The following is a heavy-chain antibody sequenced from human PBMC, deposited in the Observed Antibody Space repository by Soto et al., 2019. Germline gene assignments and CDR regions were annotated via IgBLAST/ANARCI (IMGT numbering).Heavy chain of an antibody. V-gene: IGHV3-21*01. CDR2: ISSSSSYI. CDR3: ARGDDFWSGYSPYFFDY. CDR1: GFNFIYYS. J-gene: IGHJ4*02. Sequence: GGSLRLSCAASGFNFIYYSMNWVRQAPGKGLEWVSSISSSSSYIYYSDSLEGRFTISRDNAKNSRFLQMNSLRAEDTAVYYCARGDDFWSGYSPYFFDYWGQGTLVTVSS. D-gene: IGHD3-3*01.